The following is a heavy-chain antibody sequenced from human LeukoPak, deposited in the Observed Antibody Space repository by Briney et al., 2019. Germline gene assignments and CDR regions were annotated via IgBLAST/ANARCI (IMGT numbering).Heavy chain of an antibody. Sequence: ASVEVSCKASGGTFSSYAISWVRQAPGQGLEWMGGIIPIFGTANYAQKFQGRVTITTDESTSTAYMELSSLRSEDTAVYYCAADVDTAMAPRPNLDYWGQEPWSPSPQ. D-gene: IGHD5-18*01. V-gene: IGHV1-69*05. CDR1: GGTFSSYA. CDR2: IIPIFGTA. CDR3: AADVDTAMAPRPNLDY. J-gene: IGHJ4*01.